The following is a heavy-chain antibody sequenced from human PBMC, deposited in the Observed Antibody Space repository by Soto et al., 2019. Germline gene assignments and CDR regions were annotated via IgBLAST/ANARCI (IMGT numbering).Heavy chain of an antibody. CDR2: INPSGGST. CDR1: GYTFTSYY. J-gene: IGHJ4*02. D-gene: IGHD3-22*01. V-gene: IGHV1-46*01. Sequence: SVKVSCKASGYTFTSYYMHWVRQAPGQGLEWMGIINPSGGSTSYAQKFQGRVTMTRDTSTSTVYMELSSLRSEDTAVYYCARDETTYYYDSSGYGSYYFDYWGQGTLVTVSS. CDR3: ARDETTYYYDSSGYGSYYFDY.